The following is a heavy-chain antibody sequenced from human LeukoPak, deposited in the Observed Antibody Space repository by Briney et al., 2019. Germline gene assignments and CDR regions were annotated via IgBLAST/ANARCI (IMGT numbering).Heavy chain of an antibody. CDR1: GFTFSSYW. Sequence: GGSLRLSCAASGFTFSSYWMHWVRQAPGKGLVWVSRTNSDGSDTSYADSVRGRFTISRDNSKNTLYLQMNSLRAEDTAVYYCAKATKSIVVDNYFDYWGQGALVTVSS. V-gene: IGHV3-74*01. CDR3: AKATKSIVVDNYFDY. J-gene: IGHJ4*02. CDR2: TNSDGSDT. D-gene: IGHD3-22*01.